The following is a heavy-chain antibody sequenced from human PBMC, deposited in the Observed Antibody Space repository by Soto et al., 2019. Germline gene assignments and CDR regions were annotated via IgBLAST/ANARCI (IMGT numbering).Heavy chain of an antibody. CDR3: ARDSPPVDY. Sequence: ASVKVSCKASGYTFTNNYMYWVRQAPGQGLEWMGVINPGVGSTRYAQKFQGRVTMTTDTSTSTAYMELRSLRSDDTAVYYCARDSPPVDYWGQGTLVTVPS. CDR1: GYTFTNNY. V-gene: IGHV1-46*01. CDR2: INPGVGST. J-gene: IGHJ4*02.